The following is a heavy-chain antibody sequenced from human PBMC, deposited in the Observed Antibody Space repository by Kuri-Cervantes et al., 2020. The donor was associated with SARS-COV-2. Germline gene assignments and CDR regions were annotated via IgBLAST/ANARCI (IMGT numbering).Heavy chain of an antibody. J-gene: IGHJ5*02. CDR3: ASDIVVVPAAIWFDP. V-gene: IGHV1-18*01. CDR2: ISAYNGNT. D-gene: IGHD2-2*01. Sequence: ASVKVSCKASGYTFTSYGISWVRQAPGQGLEWMGWISAYNGNTNYAQKFQGRVTMTTDTSTSTAYMELSSLRSEDTAVYYCASDIVVVPAAIWFDPWGQGTLVTVSS. CDR1: GYTFTSYG.